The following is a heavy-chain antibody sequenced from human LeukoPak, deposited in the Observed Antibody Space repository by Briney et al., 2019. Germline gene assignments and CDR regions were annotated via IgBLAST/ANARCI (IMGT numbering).Heavy chain of an antibody. Sequence: AGSLRLSCAASGFTFSSYAMSWVRQAPGKGLEWVSAISGSGGSTYYADSVKGRFTISRDNSKNTLYLQMNSLRAEDTAVYYCAKGDRDRYYYDSSGYPLAGYWGQGTLVTVSS. CDR3: AKGDRDRYYYDSSGYPLAGY. D-gene: IGHD3-22*01. V-gene: IGHV3-23*01. CDR1: GFTFSSYA. CDR2: ISGSGGST. J-gene: IGHJ4*02.